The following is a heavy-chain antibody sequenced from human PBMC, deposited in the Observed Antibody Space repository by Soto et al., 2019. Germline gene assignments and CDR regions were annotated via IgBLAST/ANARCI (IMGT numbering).Heavy chain of an antibody. CDR3: ASSERYYYDSLGH. Sequence: QVQLVQSGAEVKKPGSSVKVSCKASGGTFSSYAISWVREAPGQGLEWMGGIIPIFGTANYAQKFQGRVTITADESTSTAYMELSSLSSEDTAVYYSASSERYYYDSLGHWGQGTLVTVSS. J-gene: IGHJ1*01. CDR2: IIPIFGTA. V-gene: IGHV1-69*01. CDR1: GGTFSSYA. D-gene: IGHD3-22*01.